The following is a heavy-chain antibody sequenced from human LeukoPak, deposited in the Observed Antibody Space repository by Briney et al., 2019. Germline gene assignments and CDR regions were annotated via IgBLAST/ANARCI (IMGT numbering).Heavy chain of an antibody. CDR1: GGSISSYY. Sequence: SETLYLTCTVSGGSISSYYWSWIRQPPGKGLEWIGYIYYSGSTNYNPSLKSRVTISVDTSKNQFSLKLSSVTAADTAVYYCARVVVVAAIAPHASYYFDYWGQGTLVTVSS. CDR2: IYYSGST. D-gene: IGHD2-15*01. J-gene: IGHJ4*02. V-gene: IGHV4-59*12. CDR3: ARVVVVAAIAPHASYYFDY.